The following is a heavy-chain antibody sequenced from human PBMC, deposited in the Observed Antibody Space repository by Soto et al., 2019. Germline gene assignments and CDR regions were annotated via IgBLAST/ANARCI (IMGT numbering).Heavy chain of an antibody. CDR3: ARSFRVYNGMDV. D-gene: IGHD3-10*01. J-gene: IGHJ6*02. V-gene: IGHV3-7*03. Sequence: GGSLRLSCAASGFTFSNYWMSWVRQAPGKGLEWVDNIKQDGSEKCYVDSMKGRFTISRDNAKNSLYLQMNSLRAEDTAVYYCARSFRVYNGMDVWGQGTTVTVSS. CDR2: IKQDGSEK. CDR1: GFTFSNYW.